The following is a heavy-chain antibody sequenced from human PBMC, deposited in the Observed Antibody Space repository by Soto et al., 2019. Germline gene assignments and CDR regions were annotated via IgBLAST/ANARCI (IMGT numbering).Heavy chain of an antibody. V-gene: IGHV3-53*01. CDR2: LYTGGSA. J-gene: IGHJ4*02. CDR1: GFSVTDHY. CDR3: ARSFNDWTTYFDY. Sequence: GSLRLSCAASGFSVTDHYMTWVRQAPGKGLEWVSVLYTGGSAYYGDSVKGRFTISRDSSTNTLYLQMNSLKVGDTAFYFCARSFNDWTTYFDYWSEGXLFTVSS. D-gene: IGHD3-9*01.